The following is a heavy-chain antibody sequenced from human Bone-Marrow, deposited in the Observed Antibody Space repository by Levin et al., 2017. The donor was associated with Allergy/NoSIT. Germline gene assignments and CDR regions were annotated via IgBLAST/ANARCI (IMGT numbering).Heavy chain of an antibody. J-gene: IGHJ6*02. D-gene: IGHD1-26*01. CDR2: IGTAGDT. Sequence: VSLRLSCAASGFTFSSYDMHWVRQATGKGLEWVSAIGTAGDTYYPGSVKGRFTISRENAKNSLYLQMNSLRAGDTAVYYCARGALLDGYYYYGMDVWGQGTTVTVSS. CDR3: ARGALLDGYYYYGMDV. CDR1: GFTFSSYD. V-gene: IGHV3-13*01.